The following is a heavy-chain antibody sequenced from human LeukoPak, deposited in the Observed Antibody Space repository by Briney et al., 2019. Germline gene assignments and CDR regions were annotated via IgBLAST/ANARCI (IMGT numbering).Heavy chain of an antibody. CDR1: GFTFDDYA. CDR3: AKNYGGFYGGNSHFDY. V-gene: IGHV3-43*02. J-gene: IGHJ4*02. CDR2: ISGDGGST. D-gene: IGHD4-23*01. Sequence: GGSLRLSCAASGFTFDDYAMHWVRQAPGKGLEWVSLISGDGGSTYYADSVKGRFTISRDNSKNSLYLQVNSLRTEDTALYYCAKNYGGFYGGNSHFDYWGQGTLVTVSS.